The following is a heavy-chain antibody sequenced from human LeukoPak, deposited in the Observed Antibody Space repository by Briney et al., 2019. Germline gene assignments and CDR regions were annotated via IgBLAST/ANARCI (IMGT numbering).Heavy chain of an antibody. Sequence: GGSLRLSCAASGFTFSSYAMSWVRQAPGKGLEWVSAISGSGGSTYYADSVKGRFTISRDNSKNTLYLQMSSLRAEDTAVYYCAKGPFLEWSGPLYFDYWGQGTLVTVSS. V-gene: IGHV3-23*01. D-gene: IGHD3-3*01. CDR3: AKGPFLEWSGPLYFDY. CDR1: GFTFSSYA. CDR2: ISGSGGST. J-gene: IGHJ4*02.